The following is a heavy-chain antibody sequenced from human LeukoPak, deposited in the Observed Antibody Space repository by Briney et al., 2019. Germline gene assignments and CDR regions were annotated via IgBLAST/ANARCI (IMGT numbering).Heavy chain of an antibody. Sequence: SETLSLTCAVSSYSISSGYYWGWIRQPPGKGLEWIGSFYHSGITYYNPSLKSRVTISVDTSKNQFSLKLRSVTAADTAVYYCAKVAVGVTKYFDYWGQGTLVTVSS. CDR1: SYSISSGYY. J-gene: IGHJ4*02. CDR3: AKVAVGVTKYFDY. D-gene: IGHD1-26*01. CDR2: FYHSGIT. V-gene: IGHV4-38-2*01.